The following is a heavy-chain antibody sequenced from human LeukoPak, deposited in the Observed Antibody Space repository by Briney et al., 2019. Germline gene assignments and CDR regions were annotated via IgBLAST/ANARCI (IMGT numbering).Heavy chain of an antibody. J-gene: IGHJ6*02. V-gene: IGHV4-34*01. CDR2: INHSGST. CDR3: ARSRRLVRGPLNV. CDR1: GGSFSGYY. Sequence: SETLSLTCAVYGGSFSGYYWSWIRQPPGKGLEWIGEINHSGSTNYNPSLKSRVTISVDTSKNQFSLKLSSVTAADTAMYYCARSRRLVRGPLNVWGQGTTATVSS. D-gene: IGHD3-16*01.